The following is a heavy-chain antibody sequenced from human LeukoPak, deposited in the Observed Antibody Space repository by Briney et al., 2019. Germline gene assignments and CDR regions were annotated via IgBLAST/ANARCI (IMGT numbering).Heavy chain of an antibody. J-gene: IGHJ4*02. CDR1: GFTFSSYG. CDR3: ARCSGVFGSSGY. D-gene: IGHD6-6*01. V-gene: IGHV3-21*01. Sequence: GGSLRLSGAASGFTFSSYGMHWVRQAPGKGLEWVSTISSGTGSYIYYADSVRGRFTVSRDNAKNSLYLQMNSLRAEDTAVYYCARCSGVFGSSGYWGQGTLVTVSS. CDR2: ISSGTGSYI.